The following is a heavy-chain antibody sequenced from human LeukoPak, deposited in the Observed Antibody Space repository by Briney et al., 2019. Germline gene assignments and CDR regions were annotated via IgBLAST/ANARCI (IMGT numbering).Heavy chain of an antibody. J-gene: IGHJ4*02. CDR1: GFTFSTYV. CDR3: ARDWKTNSFDY. D-gene: IGHD1-1*01. V-gene: IGHV3-23*01. Sequence: PGGSLRLSCAASGFTFSTYVMNWFRQAPGKGLEWVSTISVGAEYIFYADSVKGRFTISRDDSNNALYLQMHSLRAEDTAIYYCARDWKTNSFDYWGQGTLVTVSS. CDR2: ISVGAEYI.